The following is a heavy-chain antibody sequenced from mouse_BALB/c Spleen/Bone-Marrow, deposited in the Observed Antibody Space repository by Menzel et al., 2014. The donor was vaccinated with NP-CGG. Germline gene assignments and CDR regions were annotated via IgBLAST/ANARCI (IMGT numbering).Heavy chain of an antibody. V-gene: IGHV1-52*01. CDR1: GYTFTSYW. J-gene: IGHJ1*01. CDR3: SRWDHFHWFFDV. Sequence: QVQLQQSGAELVRPGASVQLSCKASGYTFTSYWMSWVKQRPVQGLEWIGRIDPYDSETDYNQKFKDKAILTVDKSSSTAYMQHSSLTSDESAVYYCSRWDHFHWFFDVWGAGTTVTVSS. D-gene: IGHD1-2*01. CDR2: IDPYDSET.